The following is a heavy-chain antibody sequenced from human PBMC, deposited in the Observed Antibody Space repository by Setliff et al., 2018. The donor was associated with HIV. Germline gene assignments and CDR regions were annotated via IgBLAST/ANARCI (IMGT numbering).Heavy chain of an antibody. CDR2: IYYSGST. D-gene: IGHD6-25*01. Sequence: SETLSLTCTASGGSVSSGSYYWSWIRQPPGKGLEWIGYIYYSGSTKHNPSLKSRVTISLDTSKSQFSLKLTSVTAADTAVYYCARYSPRGYTLTGPYWGQGTLVTVSS. V-gene: IGHV4-61*01. CDR1: GGSVSSGSYY. J-gene: IGHJ4*02. CDR3: ARYSPRGYTLTGPY.